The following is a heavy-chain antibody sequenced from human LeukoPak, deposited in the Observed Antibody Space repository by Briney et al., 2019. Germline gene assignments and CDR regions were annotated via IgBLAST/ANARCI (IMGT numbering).Heavy chain of an antibody. D-gene: IGHD3-16*01. CDR1: GYTFTVYY. CDR3: ARGGIDY. V-gene: IGHV1-2*02. Sequence: ASVKVSCKASGYTFTVYYMHWVRQAPGQGLEWMGWINPNSGGTNYAQKFQGRVNMTRDTSISTVYMDLSRLTSDDTAVYYCARGGIDYWGQGTLVTVSS. CDR2: INPNSGGT. J-gene: IGHJ4*02.